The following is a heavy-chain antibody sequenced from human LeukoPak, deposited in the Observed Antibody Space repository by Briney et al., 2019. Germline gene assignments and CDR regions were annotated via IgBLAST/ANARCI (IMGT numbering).Heavy chain of an antibody. V-gene: IGHV4-34*01. Sequence: SETPSLTCAVYGGSFSGYYWSWIRQPPGKGLEWIGEINHSGSTNYNPSLKSRVTISVDTSKNQFSLKLSSVTAADTAVYYCARDRVGATAGFDYWGQGTLVTVSS. J-gene: IGHJ4*02. D-gene: IGHD1-26*01. CDR1: GGSFSGYY. CDR3: ARDRVGATAGFDY. CDR2: INHSGST.